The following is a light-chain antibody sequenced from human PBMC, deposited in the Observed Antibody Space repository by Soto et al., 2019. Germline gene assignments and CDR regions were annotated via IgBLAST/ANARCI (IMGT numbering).Light chain of an antibody. J-gene: IGLJ3*02. CDR3: QSYDSSLSGWV. CDR1: SSNIGAGYD. V-gene: IGLV1-40*01. Sequence: QAVVTQPPSVSVAPGQRVTISCTGSSSNIGAGYDVHWYQQLPGTAHKLLIYGNSNRPSGVPDRFSCSKSGTSASLAITGLQAEDEADYYCQSYDSSLSGWVFGGGTQLTVL. CDR2: GNS.